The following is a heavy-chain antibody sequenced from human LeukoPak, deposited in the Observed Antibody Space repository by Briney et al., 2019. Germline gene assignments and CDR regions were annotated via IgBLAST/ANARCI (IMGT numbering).Heavy chain of an antibody. CDR2: ISAYKGNT. V-gene: IGHV1-18*01. CDR3: ARDQRAVAGRYYFYGMDV. CDR1: GYTFTSYG. Sequence: GASVKVSCKASGYTFTSYGISWVRQPPGQGLEWMGWISAYKGNTNYAQKLQGTVTIATDTSTSTAYRELSSLSSDDTAGYYYARDQRAVAGRYYFYGMDVWGQGTTVTVSS. J-gene: IGHJ6*02. D-gene: IGHD6-19*01.